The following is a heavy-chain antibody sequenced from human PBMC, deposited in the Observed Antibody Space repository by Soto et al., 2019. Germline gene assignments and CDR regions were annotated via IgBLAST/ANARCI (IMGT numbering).Heavy chain of an antibody. CDR2: ISGSGGST. J-gene: IGHJ4*02. V-gene: IGHV3-23*01. D-gene: IGHD2-15*01. CDR1: GFTFSSYA. CDR3: ARVSAIKVVAASDY. Sequence: GGSLRLSCAASGFTFSSYAMSWVRQAPGKGLEWVSAISGSGGSTYYADSVKGRFTISRDNSKNTLYLQMNSLRAEDAAVYYCARVSAIKVVAASDYWGQGTLVTVSS.